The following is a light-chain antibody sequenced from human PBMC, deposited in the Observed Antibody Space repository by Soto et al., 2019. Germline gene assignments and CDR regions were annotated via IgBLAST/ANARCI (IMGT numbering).Light chain of an antibody. J-gene: IGLJ1*01. CDR2: EVT. Sequence: QSALTQPASVSGSPGQSITMSCTGTSSDVGGYNYVSWYQQHPGKAPKLLIYEVTNRPSGVSHRFSGSKSGNTASLTISGLQPEDEADYYCASYTSTSARVFGTGTKLTVL. CDR1: SSDVGGYNY. V-gene: IGLV2-14*01. CDR3: ASYTSTSARV.